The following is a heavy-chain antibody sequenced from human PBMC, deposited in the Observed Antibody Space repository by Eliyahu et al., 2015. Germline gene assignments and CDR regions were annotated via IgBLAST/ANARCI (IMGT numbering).Heavy chain of an antibody. CDR3: ARDASVVAATHYYYYYGMDV. CDR2: IYHSGST. J-gene: IGHJ6*02. V-gene: IGHV4-4*02. CDR1: GGSISSSNW. D-gene: IGHD2-15*01. Sequence: QVQLQESGPGLVKPSGTLSLTCAVXGGSISSSNWWXWVRQPPGKGLEGIGEIYHSGSTNYNPSLKSRVTISVDKSKNQFSLKLSSVTAADTAVYYCARDASVVAATHYYYYYGMDVWGQGTTVTVSS.